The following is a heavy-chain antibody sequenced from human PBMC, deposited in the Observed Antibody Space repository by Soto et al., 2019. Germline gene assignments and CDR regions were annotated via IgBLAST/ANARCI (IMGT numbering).Heavy chain of an antibody. J-gene: IGHJ4*02. CDR3: ASSPPAMVAPNI. CDR1: GGSVSSYS. V-gene: IGHV4-59*02. D-gene: IGHD5-18*01. CDR2: VYYSGST. Sequence: TLSLTCTVSGGSVSSYSWTWVRQPPGKGLEWIGYVYYSGSTHYNPSLKSRVTISLDASKNQFSLKLTSVTAADTAMYFCASSPPAMVAPNIWGQGTLVTVSS.